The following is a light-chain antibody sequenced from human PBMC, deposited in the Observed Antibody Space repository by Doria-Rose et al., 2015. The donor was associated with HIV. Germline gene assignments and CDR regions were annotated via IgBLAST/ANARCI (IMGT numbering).Light chain of an antibody. Sequence: ATLSVSPGERATLSCRASQSVSSDLAWYQQKPGQAPRLLIYGASSRASGVPARFSGNGSETEFTLTITNLRSEDSAIYYCQQFNNWPPERTFGRGTKVEIK. CDR1: QSVSSD. J-gene: IGKJ1*01. CDR2: GAS. CDR3: QQFNNWPPERT. V-gene: IGKV3-15*01.